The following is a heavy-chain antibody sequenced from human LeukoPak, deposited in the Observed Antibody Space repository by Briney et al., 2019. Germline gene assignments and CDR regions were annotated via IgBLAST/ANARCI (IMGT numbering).Heavy chain of an antibody. Sequence: SETLSLTCTVSGDSISSGDYYWSWIRQPPGKGLEWIGEINHSGSTNYNPSLKSRVTISVDTSKNQFSLKLSSVTAADTAVYYCARENLHDYGDAFDYWGQGTLVTVSS. CDR1: GDSISSGDYY. J-gene: IGHJ4*02. CDR2: INHSGST. CDR3: ARENLHDYGDAFDY. D-gene: IGHD4-17*01. V-gene: IGHV4-39*07.